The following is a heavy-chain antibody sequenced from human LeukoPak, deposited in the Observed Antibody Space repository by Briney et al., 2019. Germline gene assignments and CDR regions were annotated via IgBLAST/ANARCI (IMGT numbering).Heavy chain of an antibody. J-gene: IGHJ2*01. CDR1: GFTFDDYA. V-gene: IGHV3-9*01. Sequence: PGGSLRLSCAASGFTFDDYAMHWVRQAPGKGLEWVSGISWNSGSIGYADSVKGRFTISRDDAKNSLYLQMNSLTAEDTAEYYCARNKIHTVTTGWYFDLWGRGTLVSVSS. CDR3: ARNKIHTVTTGWYFDL. CDR2: ISWNSGSI. D-gene: IGHD4-17*01.